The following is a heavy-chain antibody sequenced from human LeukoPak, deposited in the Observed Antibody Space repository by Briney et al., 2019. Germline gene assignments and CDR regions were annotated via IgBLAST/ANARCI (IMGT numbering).Heavy chain of an antibody. D-gene: IGHD2-21*01. V-gene: IGHV1-18*01. CDR3: ARSAYCGGDCYSSYYMDV. Sequence: ASVKVSCKASGYTFTSYGISWVRQAPGQGLEWMGWIGAYNGNTNYAQKLQGRVTMTTDTSTSTAYMELRSLRSEDTAVYYCARSAYCGGDCYSSYYMDVWGKGTTVTVSS. CDR1: GYTFTSYG. J-gene: IGHJ6*03. CDR2: IGAYNGNT.